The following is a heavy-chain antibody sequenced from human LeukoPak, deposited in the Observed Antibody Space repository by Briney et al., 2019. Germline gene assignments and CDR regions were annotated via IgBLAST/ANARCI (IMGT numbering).Heavy chain of an antibody. CDR2: IYTSGST. J-gene: IGHJ6*02. D-gene: IGHD3-10*01. Sequence: SETLSLTCTVSGGSISSGSYYWSWIRQPAGKGLEWIGRIYTSGSTNYNPSLKSRVTISVDTSKNQFSLELSSVTAADTAVYYCAAREVLLWFGESICYYYGMDVWGQGTTVTVSS. V-gene: IGHV4-61*02. CDR3: AAREVLLWFGESICYYYGMDV. CDR1: GGSISSGSYY.